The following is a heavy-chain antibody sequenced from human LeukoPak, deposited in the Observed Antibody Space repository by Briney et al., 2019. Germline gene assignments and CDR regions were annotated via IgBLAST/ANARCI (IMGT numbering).Heavy chain of an antibody. CDR2: INHSGST. D-gene: IGHD6-13*01. CDR1: GGSFSGYY. V-gene: IGHV4-34*01. CDR3: AREGSWARGSLDY. J-gene: IGHJ4*02. Sequence: SETLSLTCAVYGGSFSGYYWSWIRQPPGKGLEWIGEINHSGSTNYNPSLKSRVTISVDRSKNQFSLKLSSVTAADTAVYYCAREGSWARGSLDYWGQGTLVTVSS.